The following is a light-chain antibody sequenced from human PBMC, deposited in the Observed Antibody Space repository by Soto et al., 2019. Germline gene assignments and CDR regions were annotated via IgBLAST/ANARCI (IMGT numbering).Light chain of an antibody. CDR1: QSLLYSNGNNY. V-gene: IGKV2-28*01. J-gene: IGKJ5*01. Sequence: DIVMTQSPLSLPVTPGEPASISCRSSQSLLYSNGNNYLNWYLQKPGQSPQLLIYLGSTRASGVPDRFSGTGSGTDFTLRISGVEAEDVGVYYCLQARQTPPTFGQGTRLEIK. CDR2: LGS. CDR3: LQARQTPPT.